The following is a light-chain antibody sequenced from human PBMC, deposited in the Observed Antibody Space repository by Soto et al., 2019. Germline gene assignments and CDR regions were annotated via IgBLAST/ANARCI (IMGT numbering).Light chain of an antibody. Sequence: QSALTQPASVSGSPGQSITISCTGTSSDVGGYNYVSWYQQHPGKAPKLMIYDVSNRPSGVSNRFSGSKSGNTASLTISGLPPEAEADYYCSSYSSSSTLAVYVFGPGTKVTVL. CDR1: SSDVGGYNY. CDR2: DVS. J-gene: IGLJ1*01. CDR3: SSYSSSSTLAVYV. V-gene: IGLV2-14*01.